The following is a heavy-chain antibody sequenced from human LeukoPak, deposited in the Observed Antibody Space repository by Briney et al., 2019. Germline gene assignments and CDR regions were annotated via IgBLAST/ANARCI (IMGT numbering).Heavy chain of an antibody. D-gene: IGHD3-10*01. V-gene: IGHV3-30*04. CDR3: ARDKVEYYGSGSYYTPPFDY. Sequence: PGGSLRLSCAASGFTFSSYAMHWVRQAPGKGLEWVAVISYDGSNKYYADSVKGRFTTSRDNSKNTLYLQMNSLRAEDTAVYYCARDKVEYYGSGSYYTPPFDYWGQGTLVTVSS. CDR1: GFTFSSYA. J-gene: IGHJ4*02. CDR2: ISYDGSNK.